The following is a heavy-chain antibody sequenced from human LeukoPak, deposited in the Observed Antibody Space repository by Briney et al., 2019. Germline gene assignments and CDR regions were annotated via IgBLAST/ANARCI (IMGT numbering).Heavy chain of an antibody. J-gene: IGHJ4*02. V-gene: IGHV1-3*01. Sequence: ASVKVSCKASGYTFTSYAMHWVRQAPGQRLEWTGWINAGNGNTKYSQKFQGRVTITRDTSASTAYMELSSLRSEDTAVYYCARVSTDILTGYLTFDYWGQGTLVTVSS. D-gene: IGHD3-9*01. CDR1: GYTFTSYA. CDR3: ARVSTDILTGYLTFDY. CDR2: INAGNGNT.